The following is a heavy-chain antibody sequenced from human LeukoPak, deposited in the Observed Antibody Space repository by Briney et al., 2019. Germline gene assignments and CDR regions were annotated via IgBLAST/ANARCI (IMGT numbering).Heavy chain of an antibody. CDR1: GGSISSSSYY. Sequence: SETLSLTCTVSGGSISSSSYYWGWIRQPPGKGLEWIGSIYYSGSTYYNPSLKIRVTISVDTSKNQFSLKLSSVTAADTAVYYCARGGEAVAGLFDYWGQGTLVTVSS. CDR3: ARGGEAVAGLFDY. V-gene: IGHV4-39*01. CDR2: IYYSGST. J-gene: IGHJ4*02. D-gene: IGHD6-19*01.